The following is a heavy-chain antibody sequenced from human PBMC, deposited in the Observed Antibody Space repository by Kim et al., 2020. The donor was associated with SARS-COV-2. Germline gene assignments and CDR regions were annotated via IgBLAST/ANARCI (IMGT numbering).Heavy chain of an antibody. CDR3: ARDSGWYQPIDY. CDR2: IYYSVKT. CDR1: GGSISSSSFY. V-gene: IGHV4-39*07. J-gene: IGHJ4*02. D-gene: IGHD6-19*01. Sequence: SETLSLTCTVSGGSISSSSFYWGWIRQPPGKGLEWIGNIYYSVKTYYNPSLKSRVTISVDTSKNQFSLKLTSVTAADPAIYYCARDSGWYQPIDYWGQGILVTVSS.